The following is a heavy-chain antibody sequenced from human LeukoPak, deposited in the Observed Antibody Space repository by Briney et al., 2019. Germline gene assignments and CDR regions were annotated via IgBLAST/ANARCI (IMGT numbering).Heavy chain of an antibody. V-gene: IGHV3-21*01. Sequence: GESLRLSCVVSGFSLSNYAMNWVRQAPGKGPEWVSSISTMSNYIFYGDSVKGRFTISRDNAKNSVYLQMNSLRPEDTAVYYCSRDRLGGLDLWGQGTLVTVSS. CDR3: SRDRLGGLDL. J-gene: IGHJ5*02. D-gene: IGHD5-12*01. CDR1: GFSLSNYA. CDR2: ISTMSNYI.